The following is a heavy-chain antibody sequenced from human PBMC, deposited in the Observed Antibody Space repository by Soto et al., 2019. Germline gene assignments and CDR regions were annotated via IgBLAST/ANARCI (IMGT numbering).Heavy chain of an antibody. J-gene: IGHJ4*02. Sequence: GGSLRLSCAASGFTFSSYAMHWVRQAPGKGLEWVAVISYDGSNKYYADSVKGRFTISRDNSKNTLYLQMNSLRAEDTAVYYCARDQCSGGSCPLDYWGQGTLVTVSS. CDR1: GFTFSSYA. V-gene: IGHV3-30-3*01. D-gene: IGHD2-15*01. CDR3: ARDQCSGGSCPLDY. CDR2: ISYDGSNK.